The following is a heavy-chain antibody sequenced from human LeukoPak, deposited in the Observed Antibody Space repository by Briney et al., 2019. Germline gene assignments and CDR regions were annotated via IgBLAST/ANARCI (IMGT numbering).Heavy chain of an antibody. CDR1: GGTFSSYA. V-gene: IGHV1-69*05. CDR2: IIPIFGTA. D-gene: IGHD6-13*01. J-gene: IGHJ6*03. Sequence: SVKVPCKASGGTFSSYAISWVRQAPGQGLEWMGGIIPIFGTANYAQKFQGRVTITTDESTSTAYMELSSLRSEGTAVYYCASRIAAAGTCYYYMDVWGKGTTVTVSS. CDR3: ASRIAAAGTCYYYMDV.